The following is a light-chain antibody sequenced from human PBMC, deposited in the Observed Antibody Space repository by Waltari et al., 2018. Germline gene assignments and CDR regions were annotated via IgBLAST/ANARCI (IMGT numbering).Light chain of an antibody. CDR3: QQSLRTPVT. Sequence: DIWLPQSPSSWSASIGDGVTITFRSSKDIRGNLIWYQQKPGKAPKFLIYSASSLQSGVPSRFSGSGSGTDFTLTISSLQPEDFATYYCQQSLRTPVTFGGGTKVEV. J-gene: IGKJ4*01. CDR2: SAS. CDR1: KDIRGN. V-gene: IGKV1-39*01.